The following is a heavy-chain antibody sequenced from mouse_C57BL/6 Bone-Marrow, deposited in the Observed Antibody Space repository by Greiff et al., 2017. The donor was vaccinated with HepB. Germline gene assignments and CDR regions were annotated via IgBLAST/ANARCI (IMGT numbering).Heavy chain of an antibody. CDR3: ATSEITTVVERFAY. J-gene: IGHJ3*01. V-gene: IGHV5-15*04. CDR1: GFTFSDYG. CDR2: ISNLAYSI. D-gene: IGHD1-1*01. Sequence: EVMLVESGGGLVQPGGSLKLSCAASGFTFSDYGMAWVRQAPRKGPEWVAFISNLAYSIYYADTVTGRFTISRENAKNTLYLEMSSLRSEDTAMYYCATSEITTVVERFAYWGQGTLVTVSA.